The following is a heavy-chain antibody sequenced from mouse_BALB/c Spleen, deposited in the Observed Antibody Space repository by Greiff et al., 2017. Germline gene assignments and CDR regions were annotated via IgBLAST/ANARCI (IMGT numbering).Heavy chain of an antibody. CDR1: GFAFSDYG. V-gene: IGHV5-15*02. D-gene: IGHD2-4*01. CDR3: ARLITTYDYAMDY. CDR2: ISNLAYSI. J-gene: IGHJ4*01. Sequence: EVKVVESGGGLVQPGGSRKLSCAASGFAFSDYGMAWVRQAPGKGPEWVAFISNLAYSIYYADTVTGRFTISRENAKNTLYLEMSSLRSEDTAMYYCARLITTYDYAMDYWGQGTSVTVSS.